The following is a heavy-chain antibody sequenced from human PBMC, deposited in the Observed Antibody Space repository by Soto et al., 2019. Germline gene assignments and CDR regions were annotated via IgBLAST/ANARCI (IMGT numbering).Heavy chain of an antibody. Sequence: XTRSRTCSASGGSFSGSYWSGLSPPTREGVEWSGEINHRGSTNYNPSLKSRVTISVDTAKNQFSRKLSSVTAADTAVYYCARGQGLRFLEWPPRYGMDGWGQGSTVTVSS. J-gene: IGHJ6*02. CDR2: INHRGST. CDR1: GGSFSGSY. V-gene: IGHV4-34*01. D-gene: IGHD3-3*01. CDR3: ARGQGLRFLEWPPRYGMDG.